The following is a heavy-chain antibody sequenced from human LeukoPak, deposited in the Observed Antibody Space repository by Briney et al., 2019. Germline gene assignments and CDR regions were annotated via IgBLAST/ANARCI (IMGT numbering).Heavy chain of an antibody. D-gene: IGHD2-2*01. CDR1: GGTFSSYA. Sequence: GASVKVSCKASGGTFSSYAISWVRQAPGQGLEWMGGIIPIFGTANYAQKFQGRVTITADESTSTAYMELSSLRSEDTAVYYCARAEYCSSTSWGCFQHWGQGTLVTVSS. J-gene: IGHJ1*01. CDR3: ARAEYCSSTSWGCFQH. V-gene: IGHV1-69*13. CDR2: IIPIFGTA.